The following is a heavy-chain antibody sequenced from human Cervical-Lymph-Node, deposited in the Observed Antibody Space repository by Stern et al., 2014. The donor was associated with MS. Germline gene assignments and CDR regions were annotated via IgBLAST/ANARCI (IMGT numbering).Heavy chain of an antibody. CDR3: ARDATRWFGEFGDGMDV. D-gene: IGHD3-10*01. CDR2: IIPIFGTA. V-gene: IGHV1-69*01. J-gene: IGHJ6*02. Sequence: VQLVESGAEVKKPGSSVKVSCKASGGTFSSYAISWVRQAPGQGLEWMGGIIPIFGTANYAQKIQGRVTITADESTSTAYMELSSLRSEDTAVYYCARDATRWFGEFGDGMDVWGQGTTVTVSS. CDR1: GGTFSSYA.